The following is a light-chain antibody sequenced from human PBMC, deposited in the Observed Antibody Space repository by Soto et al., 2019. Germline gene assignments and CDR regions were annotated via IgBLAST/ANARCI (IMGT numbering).Light chain of an antibody. V-gene: IGLV1-47*01. CDR1: SSNIGSNY. CDR3: AAWDDSLSGVV. Sequence: QSVLTQPPSASGTPGQRVTISCSGSSSNIGSNYVYWYQPLPGTVPQLLIYRNSERPSGVPDRFSGSKSGTSASLAISGLRSEDEADYYCAAWDDSLSGVVFGGGTKLTVL. J-gene: IGLJ2*01. CDR2: RNS.